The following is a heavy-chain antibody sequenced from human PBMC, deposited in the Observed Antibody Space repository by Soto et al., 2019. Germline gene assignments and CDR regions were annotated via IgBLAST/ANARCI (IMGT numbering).Heavy chain of an antibody. Sequence: SETLSLTCAVYGGSFSGYYWSWIRQPPGKGLEWIGEINHSGSTNYNPSLKSRVTISVDTSKNQFSLKLSSWTAADTAVYYCARFNRQLGYYFDYGAREPWSPSPQ. CDR3: ARFNRQLGYYFDY. CDR2: INHSGST. J-gene: IGHJ4*02. D-gene: IGHD6-6*01. CDR1: GGSFSGYY. V-gene: IGHV4-34*01.